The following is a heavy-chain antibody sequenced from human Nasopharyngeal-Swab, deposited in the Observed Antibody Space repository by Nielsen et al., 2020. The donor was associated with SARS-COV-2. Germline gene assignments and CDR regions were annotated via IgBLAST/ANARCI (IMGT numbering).Heavy chain of an antibody. CDR1: GGSISSGSYY. CDR3: ARESGPGGWFDP. J-gene: IGHJ5*02. CDR2: IYTSGST. Sequence: SETLSLTCTVSGGSISSGSYYWSWIRQPAGKGLEWIGRIYTSGSTNYNPSLKSRVTISVDTSKNQFSLKLSSVTAADTAVYYWARESGPGGWFDPWGQGTLVTVSS. V-gene: IGHV4-61*02.